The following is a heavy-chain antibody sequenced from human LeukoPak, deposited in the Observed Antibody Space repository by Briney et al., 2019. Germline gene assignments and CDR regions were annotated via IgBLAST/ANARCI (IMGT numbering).Heavy chain of an antibody. J-gene: IGHJ3*02. CDR3: AREYCSGGSCYDAFDI. CDR1: GFTFSSYA. Sequence: GGSLRLSCAASGFTFSSYAMHWVRQAPGKGLEWVSSISSSSSYIYYADSVKGRFTISRDNAKNSLYLQMNSLRAEDTAVYYCAREYCSGGSCYDAFDIWGQGIMVTVSS. D-gene: IGHD2-15*01. V-gene: IGHV3-21*01. CDR2: ISSSSSYI.